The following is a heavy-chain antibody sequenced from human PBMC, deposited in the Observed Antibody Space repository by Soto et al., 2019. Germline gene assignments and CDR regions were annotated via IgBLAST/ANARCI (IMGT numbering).Heavy chain of an antibody. CDR2: IAYDGSNA. CDR3: ARGDREDILVVVGARPGEYGIDI. D-gene: IGHD2-15*01. CDR1: GFTFRNHA. V-gene: IGHV3-30-3*01. J-gene: IGHJ6*02. Sequence: ESGGGVVQPGGSLRLSCAASGFTFRNHAMHWVRQAPGKGLECLAVIAYDGSNAFYRDSVKGRFTISRDNSKNTLYLHMNSLRSEDTGVYYCARGDREDILVVVGARPGEYGIDIWGQATTVTVSS.